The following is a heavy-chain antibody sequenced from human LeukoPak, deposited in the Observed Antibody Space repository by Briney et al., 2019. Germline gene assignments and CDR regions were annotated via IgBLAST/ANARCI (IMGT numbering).Heavy chain of an antibody. V-gene: IGHV3-53*01. CDR2: IYSGGST. J-gene: IGHJ4*02. Sequence: GGSLRLSCAASGFTVSNNYMSWVRQAPGKGLEWVSVIYSGGSTYYADSVKGRFPISRDNSKNTLYLQMNSLRAEDTAVYYCARSLDGIAASSDYWGQGTLVTVSS. CDR3: ARSLDGIAASSDY. CDR1: GFTVSNNY. D-gene: IGHD6-13*01.